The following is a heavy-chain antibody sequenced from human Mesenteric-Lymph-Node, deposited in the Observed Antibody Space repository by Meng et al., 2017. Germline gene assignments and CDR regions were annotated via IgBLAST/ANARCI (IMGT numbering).Heavy chain of an antibody. CDR2: ISSSGSTI. Sequence: GGSLRLSCAASGFTFSDHYMSWIRQAPGKGLEWVSYISSSGSTIYYADSVKGRFTISRDNAKNSLYLQMNSLRAEDTAVYYCARDKEDTAMVYFDYWGQGTLVTVSS. V-gene: IGHV3-11*01. J-gene: IGHJ4*02. CDR3: ARDKEDTAMVYFDY. CDR1: GFTFSDHY. D-gene: IGHD5-18*01.